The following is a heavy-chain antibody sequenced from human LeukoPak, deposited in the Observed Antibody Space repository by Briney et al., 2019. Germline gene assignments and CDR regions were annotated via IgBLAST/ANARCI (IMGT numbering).Heavy chain of an antibody. CDR2: ISGNGGST. CDR1: GFTFSSYA. D-gene: IGHD2-2*01. V-gene: IGHV3-23*01. CDR3: ATYCSSTSCWEQFDY. Sequence: GGSLRLSCAASGFTFSSYAMSWVRQAPGKGLEWVSAISGNGGSTYYADSEKGRFTISRDNSKNTLYLQMNSLRAEDTAVYYCATYCSSTSCWEQFDYWGQGTLVTVSS. J-gene: IGHJ4*02.